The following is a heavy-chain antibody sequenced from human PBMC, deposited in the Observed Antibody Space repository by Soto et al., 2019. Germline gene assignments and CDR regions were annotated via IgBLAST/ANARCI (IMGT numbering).Heavy chain of an antibody. Sequence: ASVKVSCKASGYTFTSYYMHWVRQAPGQGLEWMGWISAYNGNTNYAQKLQGRVTMTTDTSTSTAYMELRSLRSDDTAVYYCAVDCSSTSCYDFQHWGQGTLVTVSS. CDR3: AVDCSSTSCYDFQH. V-gene: IGHV1-18*01. CDR1: GYTFTSYY. D-gene: IGHD2-2*01. CDR2: ISAYNGNT. J-gene: IGHJ1*01.